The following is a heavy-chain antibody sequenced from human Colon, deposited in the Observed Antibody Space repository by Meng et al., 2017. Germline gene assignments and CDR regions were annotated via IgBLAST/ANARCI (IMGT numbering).Heavy chain of an antibody. V-gene: IGHV4-30-2*03. CDR1: GGSMSSGGYS. J-gene: IGHJ5*02. Sequence: QLQLQESGSGLVKPSQTLSLTCAVSGGSMSSGGYSWSWIRQPPGKGLEWIGSIGHSGFTYYTPSLKSRVTVSIDTSRNQFSLWLTSVTAADTAVYYCVRSSGWVKTGFDPWGQGTLVTVSS. CDR2: IGHSGFT. D-gene: IGHD6-19*01. CDR3: VRSSGWVKTGFDP.